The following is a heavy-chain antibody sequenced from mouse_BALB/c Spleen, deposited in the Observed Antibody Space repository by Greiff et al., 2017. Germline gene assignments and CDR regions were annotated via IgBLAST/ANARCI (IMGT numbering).Heavy chain of an antibody. J-gene: IGHJ2*01. V-gene: IGHV5-17*02. Sequence: EVKLVESGGGLVQPGGSRKLSCAASGFTFSSFGMHWVRQAPEKGLEWVAYISSGSSTIYSADTVKGRFTISRDNPKNTLFLQMTSLRSEDTAMYYCARSPYYGSSPLDDWGQGTTLTVAS. D-gene: IGHD1-1*01. CDR2: ISSGSSTI. CDR3: ARSPYYGSSPLDD. CDR1: GFTFSSFG.